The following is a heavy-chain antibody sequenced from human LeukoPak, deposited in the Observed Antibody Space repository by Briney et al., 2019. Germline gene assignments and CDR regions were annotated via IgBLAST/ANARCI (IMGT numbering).Heavy chain of an antibody. CDR2: ILYDGSNK. V-gene: IGHV3-30*03. CDR3: ARGAITMVRGVIIEETGCDY. CDR1: GFTFSSYG. D-gene: IGHD3-10*01. Sequence: GRSLRLSCAASGFTFSSYGTHWVCQAPGKGLEWVAVILYDGSNKYYADSVKGRFTISRDNSKNTLYLHMNSLRAEDTAVYYCARGAITMVRGVIIEETGCDYGGQGTLVTVSS. J-gene: IGHJ4*02.